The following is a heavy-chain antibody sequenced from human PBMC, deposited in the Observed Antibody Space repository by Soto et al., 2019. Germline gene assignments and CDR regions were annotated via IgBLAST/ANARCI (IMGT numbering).Heavy chain of an antibody. CDR1: GFTFSSYS. J-gene: IGHJ4*02. CDR3: AREAIGDYADY. D-gene: IGHD4-17*01. Sequence: GGSLRLSCAASGFTFSSYSMSWVRQAPGKGLEWVSSISSSSSYIYYADSVKGRFTISRDNAKNSLYLQMNSLRAEDTAVYYCAREAIGDYADYWGQGTLVTVSS. V-gene: IGHV3-21*01. CDR2: ISSSSSYI.